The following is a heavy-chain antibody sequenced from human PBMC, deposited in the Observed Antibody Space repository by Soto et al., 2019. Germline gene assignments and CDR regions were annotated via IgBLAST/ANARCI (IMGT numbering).Heavy chain of an antibody. Sequence: GGSLRLSCAASGFTFSRYSMNWVRQAPGKGLEWVSSISSTTNYIYYADSMKGRFTVSRDNAKNSVYLDMNSLSAEDTAVYYCAREAEDLTSNFDYWGQGTLVTVS. V-gene: IGHV3-21*01. J-gene: IGHJ4*02. CDR2: ISSTTNYI. CDR3: AREAEDLTSNFDY. CDR1: GFTFSRYS.